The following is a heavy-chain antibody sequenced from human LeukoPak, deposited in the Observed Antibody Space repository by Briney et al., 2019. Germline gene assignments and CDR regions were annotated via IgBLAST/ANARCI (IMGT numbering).Heavy chain of an antibody. J-gene: IGHJ5*02. CDR3: ASFIAGGDKGFDP. D-gene: IGHD6-13*01. V-gene: IGHV4-38-2*02. Sequence: SETLSLTCTVSGYSISSGYYWGWIRPPPGKGLEWIGSIYHSGSTYYNPSLKSRVTISVDTSKNQFSLKLSSVTAADTAVYYCASFIAGGDKGFDPWGQGTLVTVSS. CDR2: IYHSGST. CDR1: GYSISSGYY.